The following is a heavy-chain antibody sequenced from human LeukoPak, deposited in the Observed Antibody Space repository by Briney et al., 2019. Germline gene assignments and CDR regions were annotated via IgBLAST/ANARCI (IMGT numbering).Heavy chain of an antibody. V-gene: IGHV3-30*02. CDR3: AKDVYCSSTRCYGNWYFDL. D-gene: IGHD2-2*01. Sequence: GGSLRLSCAASGFTFTSYGMHWVRQAPGKGLEWVSLILYDGSNKYYGDSVKGRFTISRDNSKNTLYLQMDSLRVEDTAVYYCAKDVYCSSTRCYGNWYFDLWGRGTQVTVSA. J-gene: IGHJ2*01. CDR2: ILYDGSNK. CDR1: GFTFTSYG.